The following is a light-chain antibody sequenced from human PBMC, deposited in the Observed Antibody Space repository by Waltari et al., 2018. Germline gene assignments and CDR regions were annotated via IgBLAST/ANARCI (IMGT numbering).Light chain of an antibody. CDR2: WAS. J-gene: IGKJ1*01. Sequence: DIVMTQSPDSLAVSLAARATINCTSSQRVLYSSNNKNYLTCYQQKPGQPPKPLIYWASTRESGVPDRCRGSGSGTDFTLTISGLQAEDVAVYYGKSEYGPPWTFGQGTKVEIK. CDR3: KSEYGPPWT. V-gene: IGKV4-1*01. CDR1: QRVLYSSNNKNY.